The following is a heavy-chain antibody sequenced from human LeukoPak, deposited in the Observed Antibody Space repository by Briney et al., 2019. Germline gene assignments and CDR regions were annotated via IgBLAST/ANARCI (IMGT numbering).Heavy chain of an antibody. Sequence: PSETLSLTCTVSGGSTSSSSYYWGWIRQPPGKGLEWIGSIYYSGSTYYNPSLKSRVTISVDTSKNQFSLKLSSVTAADTAVYYCVRDWNPLQGHDAFDVWGQGRMVTISS. D-gene: IGHD1-1*01. CDR1: GGSTSSSSYY. V-gene: IGHV4-39*07. J-gene: IGHJ3*01. CDR3: VRDWNPLQGHDAFDV. CDR2: IYYSGST.